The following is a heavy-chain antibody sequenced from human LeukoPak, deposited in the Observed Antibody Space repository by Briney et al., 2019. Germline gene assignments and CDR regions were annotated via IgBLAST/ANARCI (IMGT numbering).Heavy chain of an antibody. CDR1: GFTFSSYA. V-gene: IGHV3-23*01. Sequence: PGGSLRLSCAASGFTFSSYAMTWVRQAPGKGLEWVSGVSGSGGNTYYADSVRGRFTTSRDNSKNTLYLQMNSLRAEDTAVYHCAKSTYDSSGYYYGNDAFDIWGQGTMVTVSS. CDR3: AKSTYDSSGYYYGNDAFDI. D-gene: IGHD3-22*01. J-gene: IGHJ3*02. CDR2: VSGSGGNT.